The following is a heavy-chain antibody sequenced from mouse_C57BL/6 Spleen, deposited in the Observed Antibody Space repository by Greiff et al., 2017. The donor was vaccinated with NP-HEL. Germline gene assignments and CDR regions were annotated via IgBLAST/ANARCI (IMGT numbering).Heavy chain of an antibody. D-gene: IGHD1-1*01. CDR3: TTFYYGSSGYFDY. J-gene: IGHJ2*01. CDR1: GFNIKDDY. CDR2: IDPENGDT. Sequence: EVQLQQSGAELVRPGASVKLSCTASGFNIKDDYMHWVKQRPEQGLEWIGWIDPENGDTEYASKFQGKATITADTSSNTDYLQLSSLTSEDTAVYYCTTFYYGSSGYFDYWGQGTTLTVSS. V-gene: IGHV14-4*01.